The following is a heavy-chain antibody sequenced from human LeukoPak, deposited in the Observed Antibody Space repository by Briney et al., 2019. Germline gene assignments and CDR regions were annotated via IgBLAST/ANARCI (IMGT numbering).Heavy chain of an antibody. V-gene: IGHV4-34*01. CDR3: ARGPVGIVVVPAAIPTRKQRPSYMDV. Sequence: SETLSLTCAVYGGSFSGYYWSWIRQPPGKGLEWIGEINHSGSTNYNPSLKSRVTISVDTSKNQFSLKLSSVTAADTAVYYCARGPVGIVVVPAAIPTRKQRPSYMDVWGKGTTVTVSS. J-gene: IGHJ6*03. CDR1: GGSFSGYY. D-gene: IGHD2-2*01. CDR2: INHSGST.